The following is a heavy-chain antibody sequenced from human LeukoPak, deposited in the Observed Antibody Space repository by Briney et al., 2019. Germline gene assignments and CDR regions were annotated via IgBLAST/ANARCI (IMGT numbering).Heavy chain of an antibody. J-gene: IGHJ6*02. D-gene: IGHD1-26*01. Sequence: GGSPRLSCAASGLTFSRYAMSWVRQAPGKGLEWVSGVSTSGGSTYYADSVKGRFTISRDNSKNTLHLQMNRLRAEDTATYYCAKYRTGPPYGLDVWGQGTTVTVSS. CDR3: AKYRTGPPYGLDV. CDR1: GLTFSRYA. V-gene: IGHV3-23*01. CDR2: VSTSGGST.